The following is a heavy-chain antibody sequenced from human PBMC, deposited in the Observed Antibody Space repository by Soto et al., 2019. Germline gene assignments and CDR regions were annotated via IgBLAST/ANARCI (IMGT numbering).Heavy chain of an antibody. CDR2: IYWDDDK. J-gene: IGHJ4*02. CDR3: ARGGWTTYYSPFFYY. V-gene: IGHV2-5*02. Sequence: QITLKESGPTLVKPTQTLTLTCTFSGFLLSTSGVGVCWIRQPPGKALEWLALIYWDDDKRYSPSLKSMLTITKDPSKNQVVLTLNKFDTVDTATYYCARGGWTTYYSPFFYYWGQGTLVTVSS. CDR1: GFLLSTSGVG. D-gene: IGHD3-10*01.